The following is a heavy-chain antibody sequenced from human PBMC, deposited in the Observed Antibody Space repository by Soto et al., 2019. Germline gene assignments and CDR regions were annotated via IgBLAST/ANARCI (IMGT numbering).Heavy chain of an antibody. D-gene: IGHD3-22*01. CDR2: INAGNGNT. J-gene: IGHJ4*02. CDR3: ARAPNYYDSSGYYYEV. Sequence: ASVKVSCKASGYTFTSYAMHWVRQAPGQRLEWMGWINAGNGNTKYSQKFQGRVTITRDTSASTAYMELSSLRSEDTAVYYCARAPNYYDSSGYYYEVWGQGTLVTVSS. CDR1: GYTFTSYA. V-gene: IGHV1-3*01.